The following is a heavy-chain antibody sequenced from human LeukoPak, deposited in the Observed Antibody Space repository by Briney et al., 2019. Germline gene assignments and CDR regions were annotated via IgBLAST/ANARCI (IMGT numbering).Heavy chain of an antibody. Sequence: GRSLRLSCIASVFTFNTYCMHWVRQAPGKGLEWVAVIPYDGSDKYYADSVKGRFTISRDNSKNTLFLQMNSLRAEDSAVYYCARDQQHLALDYWGQGTLVTVSS. CDR1: VFTFNTYC. V-gene: IGHV3-30*03. J-gene: IGHJ4*02. D-gene: IGHD6-13*01. CDR2: IPYDGSDK. CDR3: ARDQQHLALDY.